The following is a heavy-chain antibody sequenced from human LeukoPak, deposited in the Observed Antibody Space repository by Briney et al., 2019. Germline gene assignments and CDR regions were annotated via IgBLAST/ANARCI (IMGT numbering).Heavy chain of an antibody. CDR2: IYYSGST. J-gene: IGHJ4*02. V-gene: IGHV4-31*03. D-gene: IGHD5-18*01. CDR1: GGSISSGGYY. CDR3: ARVGYTYGYADH. Sequence: SETLSLTCTVSGGSISSGGYYWSWIRQHPGKGLEWTGYIYYSGSTYHNPSLKSRVTISVDTSKNQFSLNLSSVTAADTAVYYCARVGYTYGYADHWGQGTLVTVSS.